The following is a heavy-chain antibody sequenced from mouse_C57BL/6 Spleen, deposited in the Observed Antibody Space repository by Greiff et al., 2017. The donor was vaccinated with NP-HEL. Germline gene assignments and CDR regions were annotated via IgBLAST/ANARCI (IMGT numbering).Heavy chain of an antibody. CDR1: GFTFTDYY. Sequence: EVQLVESGGGLVQPGGSLSLSCAASGFTFTDYYMSWVRQPPGKALEWLGFIRNKANGYTTEYSASVKGRFTISRDNSQSTLYLQMNALRAEDSATYYCARYIHGRYAMDYWGQGTSVTVSS. J-gene: IGHJ4*01. CDR3: ARYIHGRYAMDY. V-gene: IGHV7-3*01. D-gene: IGHD1-1*01. CDR2: IRNKANGYTT.